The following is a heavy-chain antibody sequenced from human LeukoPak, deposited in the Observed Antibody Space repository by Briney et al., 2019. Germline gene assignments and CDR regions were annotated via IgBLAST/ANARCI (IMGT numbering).Heavy chain of an antibody. Sequence: LGASVKVSCKASGYTFTGYYMHWVRQAPGQGLEWMGWINPNSGGTNYAQKFQGRVTMTRDTSISKAYMELSRLRSDDTAVYYCARVKTLRRTYYYDSSGYPYFDYWGQGTLVTVSS. V-gene: IGHV1-2*03. D-gene: IGHD3-22*01. CDR2: INPNSGGT. J-gene: IGHJ4*02. CDR3: ARVKTLRRTYYYDSSGYPYFDY. CDR1: GYTFTGYY.